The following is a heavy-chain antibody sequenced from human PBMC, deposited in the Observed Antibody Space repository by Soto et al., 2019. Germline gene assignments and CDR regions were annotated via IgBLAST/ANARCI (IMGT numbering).Heavy chain of an antibody. D-gene: IGHD4-17*01. J-gene: IGHJ4*02. CDR3: AKASYGDRYYFDY. CDR1: GFTFSSYA. CDR2: ISGSGGST. V-gene: IGHV3-23*01. Sequence: EVQLLESGGGLVQPGGSLRLSCAASGFTFSSYAMRWVRQAPGKGLEWVSAISGSGGSTYYADSVKGRFTISRDNSKNTLYLQMNSLRAEDTAVYYCAKASYGDRYYFDYWGQGPLVTVSS.